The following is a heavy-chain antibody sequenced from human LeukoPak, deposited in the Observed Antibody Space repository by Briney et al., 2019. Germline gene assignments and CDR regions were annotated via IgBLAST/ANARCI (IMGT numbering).Heavy chain of an antibody. CDR1: GFTFSSYS. Sequence: GGSLRLSCAASGFTFSSYSVNWVRQAPGRGLEWVSYISSSSSTIYYADSVKGGVTISRDNAKNSLYLQMNSLRDAATAVYYCEREAAAAARNKFDYWGQGPLVTVSS. V-gene: IGHV3-48*02. CDR2: ISSSSSTI. D-gene: IGHD6-13*01. CDR3: EREAAAAARNKFDY. J-gene: IGHJ4*02.